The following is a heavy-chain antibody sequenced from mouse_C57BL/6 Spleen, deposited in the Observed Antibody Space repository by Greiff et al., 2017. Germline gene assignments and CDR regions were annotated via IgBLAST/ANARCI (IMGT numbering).Heavy chain of an antibody. V-gene: IGHV1-26*01. CDR1: GYTFTDYY. D-gene: IGHD1-1*01. Sequence: EVQLQQSGPELVKPGASVKISCKASGYTFTDYYMNWVKQSHGKSLEWIGDINPNNGGTSYNQKFKGKATLTVDESSSTAYMELRSLTSEDSAVYYCARNNYGSSYPAWFAYWGQGTLVTVSA. J-gene: IGHJ3*01. CDR2: INPNNGGT. CDR3: ARNNYGSSYPAWFAY.